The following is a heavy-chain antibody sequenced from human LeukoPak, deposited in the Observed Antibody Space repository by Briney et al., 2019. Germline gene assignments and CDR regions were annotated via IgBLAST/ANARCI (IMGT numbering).Heavy chain of an antibody. D-gene: IGHD3-3*01. CDR3: AKVFTSEMYYDFWSGYFGCLDY. CDR2: ISYDGSDK. V-gene: IGHV3-30*18. Sequence: GGSLRLSCAASGFTFSSYGMHWVRQAPGKGLEWVAVISYDGSDKYYADSVKGRFTISRDNSKNTLYLQMNSLRAEDTAVYYCAKVFTSEMYYDFWSGYFGCLDYWGQGTLVTVSS. CDR1: GFTFSSYG. J-gene: IGHJ4*02.